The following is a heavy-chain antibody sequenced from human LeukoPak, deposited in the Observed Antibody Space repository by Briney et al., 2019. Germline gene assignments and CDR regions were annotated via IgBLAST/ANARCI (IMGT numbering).Heavy chain of an antibody. Sequence: GGSLRLSCAASGFTFSSYAMHWVRQAPGKGLEWVAVISYDGSNKYYADSVKGRFTISRDNSKNTLYLQMNSLRAEDTAVYYCAKVVSIGYSYGYFDYWGQGTLVTVSS. V-gene: IGHV3-30-3*01. CDR2: ISYDGSNK. D-gene: IGHD5-18*01. CDR3: AKVVSIGYSYGYFDY. CDR1: GFTFSSYA. J-gene: IGHJ4*02.